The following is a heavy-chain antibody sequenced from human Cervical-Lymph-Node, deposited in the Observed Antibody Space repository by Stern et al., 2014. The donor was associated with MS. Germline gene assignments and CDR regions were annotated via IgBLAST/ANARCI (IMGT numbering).Heavy chain of an antibody. Sequence: QVQLVQSGAEVKKPGASVKVSCKASGFTFTNYYVHWVRQAPGKGLEWMGIINRSDDDTGYAQRFQGRLTVTRDTSSSTVYMELTSLRYDDTAVYYCALSAFDFWGQGTLVTVSS. CDR1: GFTFTNYY. J-gene: IGHJ4*02. D-gene: IGHD5/OR15-5a*01. V-gene: IGHV1-46*01. CDR3: ALSAFDF. CDR2: INRSDDDT.